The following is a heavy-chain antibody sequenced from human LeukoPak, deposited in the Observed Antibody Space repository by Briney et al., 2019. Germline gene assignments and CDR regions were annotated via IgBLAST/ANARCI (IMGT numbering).Heavy chain of an antibody. CDR3: STIRGSQGVVVPWKFYYMDV. D-gene: IGHD3-22*01. Sequence: SVKVSCKASGGTFSTYAITWVPQAPGPGLEWMGGVTPLYGTTNYAQKFQGRVTIAADDSATYMKLRSLGSEDTAVCYCSTIRGSQGVVVPWKFYYMDVWGKGTTVTVSS. V-gene: IGHV1-69*13. CDR2: VTPLYGTT. J-gene: IGHJ6*03. CDR1: GGTFSTYA.